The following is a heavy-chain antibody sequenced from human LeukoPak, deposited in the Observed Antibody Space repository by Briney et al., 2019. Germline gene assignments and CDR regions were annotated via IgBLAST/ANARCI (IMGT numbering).Heavy chain of an antibody. CDR3: AKDQDGVRGVIIPIDY. J-gene: IGHJ4*02. CDR1: GFTFSSYE. CDR2: ISSSGSTI. V-gene: IGHV3-48*03. Sequence: QTGGSLRLSCAASGFTFSSYEMNWVRQAPGKGLEWVSYISSSGSTIYYADSVKGRFTISRDNSKNTLYLQMNSLRAEDTAVYYCAKDQDGVRGVIIPIDYWGQGTLVTVSS. D-gene: IGHD3-10*01.